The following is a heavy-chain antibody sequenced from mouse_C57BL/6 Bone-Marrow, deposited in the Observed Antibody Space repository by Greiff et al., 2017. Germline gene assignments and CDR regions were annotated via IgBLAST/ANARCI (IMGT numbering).Heavy chain of an antibody. V-gene: IGHV1-50*01. CDR1: GYTFTSYW. CDR2: IDPSDSYT. Sequence: QVQLKQPGAELVKPGASVKLSCKASGYTFTSYWMQWVKQRPGQGLEWIGEIDPSDSYTNYNQKFKGKATLTVDTSSSTAYMQLSSLTSEASAVYYGASLITTVVGDYYAMDYWGQGTSVTVSS. CDR3: ASLITTVVGDYYAMDY. D-gene: IGHD1-1*01. J-gene: IGHJ4*01.